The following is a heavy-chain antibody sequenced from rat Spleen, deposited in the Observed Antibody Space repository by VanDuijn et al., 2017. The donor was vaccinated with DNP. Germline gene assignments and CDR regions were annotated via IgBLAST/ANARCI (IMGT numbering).Heavy chain of an antibody. CDR1: GFTFNNYW. V-gene: IGHV5-31*01. J-gene: IGHJ2*01. Sequence: EVQLVESGGGLVQPGRSLKLSCVASGFTFNNYWMTWIRQAPGKGLEWVASITNTGGSTYYPDSVKGRFTISRDNAKSIPNLQMNSLRSEDTDTYYCTRDPSSYSSYIYAEGYYFDYWGQGVMVTVSS. D-gene: IGHD1-2*01. CDR3: TRDPSSYSSYIYAEGYYFDY. CDR2: ITNTGGST.